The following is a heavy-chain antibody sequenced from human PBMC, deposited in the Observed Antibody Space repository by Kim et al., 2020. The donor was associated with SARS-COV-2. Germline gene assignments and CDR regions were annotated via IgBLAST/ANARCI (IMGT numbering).Heavy chain of an antibody. CDR2: IYYSGST. V-gene: IGHV4-39*01. CDR3: ARLRLSYGQLFDY. CDR1: GGSISSSSYY. D-gene: IGHD5-18*01. J-gene: IGHJ4*02. Sequence: SETLSLTCTVSGGSISSSSYYWGWIRQPPGKGLEWIGSIYYSGSTYYNPSLKSRVTISVDTSKNQFSLKLSSVTAADTAVYYCARLRLSYGQLFDYWGQGTLVTVSS.